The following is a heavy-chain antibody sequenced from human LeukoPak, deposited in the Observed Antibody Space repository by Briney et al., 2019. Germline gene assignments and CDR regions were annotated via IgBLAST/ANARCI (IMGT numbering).Heavy chain of an antibody. V-gene: IGHV4-59*01. CDR1: GASISSYY. D-gene: IGHD2-21*02. CDR3: ARVKGVVTAILDY. Sequence: SETLSLTCTVSGASISSYYWSWIRQPPGKGLEWIGYIYYSGSTNYNPSLKSRVTFSVDTSKNQFSLKLVSVTAADTAVYYCARVKGVVTAILDYWGQGTLVTVSS. CDR2: IYYSGST. J-gene: IGHJ4*02.